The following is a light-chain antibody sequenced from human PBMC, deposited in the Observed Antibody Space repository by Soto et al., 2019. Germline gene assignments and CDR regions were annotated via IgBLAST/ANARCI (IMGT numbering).Light chain of an antibody. CDR1: QSVLHRSNGNNY. CDR3: QQYQNLPCT. Sequence: DIVMTQSPDSLSVSLGERATIKCRSSQSVLHRSNGNNYIAWYQQKPGQPPKLLIYWSSTRDSGVPDRFIGGGSGTDFTLTVSSLQAEDVAVYYCQQYQNLPCTFGPGTKVHIE. CDR2: WSS. V-gene: IGKV4-1*01. J-gene: IGKJ3*01.